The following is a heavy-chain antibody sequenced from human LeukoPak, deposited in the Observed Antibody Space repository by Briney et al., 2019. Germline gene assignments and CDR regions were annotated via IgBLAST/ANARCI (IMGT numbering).Heavy chain of an antibody. V-gene: IGHV4-31*03. Sequence: SQTLSLTCTVSGGSISSGGYYWSWIRQHPGKGLEWIGYIYYSGSTYYNPSLKSRVTISVDTSKNQFSLKLSSVTAADTAVYYCARAYPPRYCSSTSCQPYWYFDLWGRGTLVTVSS. CDR3: ARAYPPRYCSSTSCQPYWYFDL. D-gene: IGHD2-2*01. CDR1: GGSISSGGYY. CDR2: IYYSGST. J-gene: IGHJ2*01.